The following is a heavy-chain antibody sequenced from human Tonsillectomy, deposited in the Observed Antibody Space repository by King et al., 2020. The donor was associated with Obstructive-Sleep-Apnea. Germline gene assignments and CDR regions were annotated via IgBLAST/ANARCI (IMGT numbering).Heavy chain of an antibody. Sequence: QLQESGPGLVKPSETLSLTCTVSGGSISSSSYYWGWIRQPPGKALEWIGNIYYSGSTSYNPSLKSRVTISVDTSKNQFSLRLSSVTAADTAVYYFARYPDGSGRPLVGDAFDIWGQGTMVTVSS. CDR3: ARYPDGSGRPLVGDAFDI. J-gene: IGHJ3*02. V-gene: IGHV4-39*07. D-gene: IGHD3-10*01. CDR2: IYYSGST. CDR1: GGSISSSSYY.